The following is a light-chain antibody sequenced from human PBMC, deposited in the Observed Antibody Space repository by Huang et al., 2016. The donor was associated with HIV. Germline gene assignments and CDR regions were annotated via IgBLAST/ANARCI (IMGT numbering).Light chain of an antibody. CDR2: AAS. V-gene: IGKV3-15*01. Sequence: ETVMTQSPVTLSVSPGDIASLSCRSSPIVSSHLAWYQQKPGQAPRLLLYAASTRATGVPARFSGRGAGTEFTLTISTLQSEDSAVYYCQQYNDFRSTFGPGTRVEIK. J-gene: IGKJ3*01. CDR3: QQYNDFRST. CDR1: PIVSSH.